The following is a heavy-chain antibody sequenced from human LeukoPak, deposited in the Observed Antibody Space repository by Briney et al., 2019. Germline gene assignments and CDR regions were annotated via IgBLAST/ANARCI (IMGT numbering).Heavy chain of an antibody. Sequence: SETLSLTCAVYGGSFSGYYWSWIRQPPGKGLEWIGEINHSGSTNYNPSLKNRVTISVDTSKNQFSLKLSSVTAADTAVYYCARVTPPYYDRQPGYYFDYWGQGTLVTVSS. D-gene: IGHD1-26*01. V-gene: IGHV4-34*01. CDR1: GGSFSGYY. J-gene: IGHJ4*02. CDR2: INHSGST. CDR3: ARVTPPYYDRQPGYYFDY.